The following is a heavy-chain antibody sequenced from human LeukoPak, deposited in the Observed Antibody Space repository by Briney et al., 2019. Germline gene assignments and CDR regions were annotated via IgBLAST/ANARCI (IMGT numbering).Heavy chain of an antibody. J-gene: IGHJ4*02. CDR3: ASNRAGAGMFTAVDY. Sequence: PGGSLRLSCAASGFTFSSYSMNWVRQAPGKGLEWVSSISSSSSYIYYADSVKGRFTISRDNAKNSLYLQMNSLRAEDTAVYYCASNRAGAGMFTAVDYWGQGTLVTVSS. D-gene: IGHD3-10*02. CDR2: ISSSSSYI. CDR1: GFTFSSYS. V-gene: IGHV3-21*01.